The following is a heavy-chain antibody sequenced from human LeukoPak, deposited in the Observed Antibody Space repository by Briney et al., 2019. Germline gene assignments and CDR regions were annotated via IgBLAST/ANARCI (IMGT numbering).Heavy chain of an antibody. CDR2: LSGSGITT. V-gene: IGHV3-23*01. CDR3: AKGIYSSGWSYFDY. J-gene: IGHJ4*01. Sequence: GGSLRLSCAGSGFIFSNSAMSWVRQAPGKGLEWVSTLSGSGITTYYADSVKGRFTISRDNSKNTLYLQMNSLRAEDTAVYYCAKGIYSSGWSYFDYWGHGTLVTVSS. D-gene: IGHD6-19*01. CDR1: GFIFSNSA.